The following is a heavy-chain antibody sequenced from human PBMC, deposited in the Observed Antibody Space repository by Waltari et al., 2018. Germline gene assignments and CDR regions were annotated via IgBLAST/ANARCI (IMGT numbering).Heavy chain of an antibody. D-gene: IGHD6-19*01. Sequence: QVQLQESGPGLVKPSETLSLTCTVSGGSISSYYWSWIRQPPGKGLEWIGYIYYSGSTNYNPSLKSRVTISVDTSKNQFSLKLSSVTAADTAVYYCARAREVAGNDYWGQGTLVTVSS. CDR1: GGSISSYY. CDR3: ARAREVAGNDY. V-gene: IGHV4-59*01. J-gene: IGHJ4*02. CDR2: IYYSGST.